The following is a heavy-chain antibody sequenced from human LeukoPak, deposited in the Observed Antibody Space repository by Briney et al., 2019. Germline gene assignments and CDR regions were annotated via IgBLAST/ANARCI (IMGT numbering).Heavy chain of an antibody. CDR1: GYTFTSYD. CDR2: MNPNSGNT. D-gene: IGHD2-15*01. CDR3: ARGTKLPRTFDY. Sequence: ASVKVSCKASGYTFTSYDINWVRQATGQGLEWMGWMNPNSGNTGYAQKLQGRVTMTTDTSTSTAYMELRSLRSDDTAVYYCARGTKLPRTFDYWGQGTLVTVSS. V-gene: IGHV1-8*01. J-gene: IGHJ4*02.